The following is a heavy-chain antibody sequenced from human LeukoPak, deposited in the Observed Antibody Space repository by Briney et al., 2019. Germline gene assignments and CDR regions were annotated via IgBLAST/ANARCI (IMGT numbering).Heavy chain of an antibody. Sequence: SETLSLTCTVSGGSISSGGYYWSWIRQPPGKGLEWIGYIYYSGSTNYNPSLKSRVTISVDTSKNQFSLKLSSVTAADTAVYYCARGGGISHYYYYMDVWGKGTMVTISS. CDR3: ARGGGISHYYYYMDV. V-gene: IGHV4-61*08. J-gene: IGHJ6*03. D-gene: IGHD6-13*01. CDR2: IYYSGST. CDR1: GGSISSGGYY.